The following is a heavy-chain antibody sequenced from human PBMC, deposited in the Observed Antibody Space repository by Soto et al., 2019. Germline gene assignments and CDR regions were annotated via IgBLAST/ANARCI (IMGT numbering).Heavy chain of an antibody. CDR1: GFTFNNYA. D-gene: IGHD4-17*01. CDR3: ARDMTTVTTCFDY. V-gene: IGHV3-30-3*01. Sequence: VGSLRLSCAASGFTFNNYAMHWVRQAPGEGLEWVALISYDGSNKYYADSVKGRFTISRDNSKNTLDLEMNSLRGEDTAMYYCARDMTTVTTCFDYWGQGTLVTVSS. CDR2: ISYDGSNK. J-gene: IGHJ4*02.